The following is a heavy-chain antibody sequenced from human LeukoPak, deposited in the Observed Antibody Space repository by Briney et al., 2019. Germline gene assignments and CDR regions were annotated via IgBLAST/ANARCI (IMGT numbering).Heavy chain of an antibody. CDR1: GGTLSRYA. CDR3: ARGRDLDYGGNSGSGY. CDR2: IIPIFGTA. D-gene: IGHD4-23*01. J-gene: IGHJ4*02. V-gene: IGHV1-69*01. Sequence: SLKVSCKASGGTLSRYAICWVRPAPRQGLEWMGGIIPIFGTANYAQKFQGRVTITADESTSTAYMELSSLRSEDTAVYYCARGRDLDYGGNSGSGYWGQGTLVTVSS.